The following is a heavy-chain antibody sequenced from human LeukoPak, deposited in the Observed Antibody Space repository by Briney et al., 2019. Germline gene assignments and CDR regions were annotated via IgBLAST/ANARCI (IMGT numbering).Heavy chain of an antibody. CDR1: GGSISSGGYY. Sequence: KPSETLSLTCTVSGGSISSGGYYWSWIRQHPGKGLEWIGYIYYSGSTYYNPPLKSRVTISVDTSKNQFSLKLSSVTAADTAVYYCAGVVEMATTFTFDYWGQGTLVTVSS. D-gene: IGHD5-24*01. CDR3: AGVVEMATTFTFDY. CDR2: IYYSGST. V-gene: IGHV4-31*03. J-gene: IGHJ4*02.